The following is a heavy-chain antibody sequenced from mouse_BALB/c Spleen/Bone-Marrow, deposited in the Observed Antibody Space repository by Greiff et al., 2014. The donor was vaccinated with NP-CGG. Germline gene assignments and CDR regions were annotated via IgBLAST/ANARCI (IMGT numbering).Heavy chain of an antibody. CDR2: IHPNSGNT. D-gene: IGHD2-14*01. Sequence: VQLQQSGSVLVRPGTSVNLSCKASGFTFTSSWMHWAKQRPGQGLEWIGDIHPNSGNTYYNEKFKGKATLTVDSSSSTAYVDLSSLTSEDSAVYFCARSYRFWYFDVWGAGTTVTVSP. J-gene: IGHJ1*01. CDR1: GFTFTSSW. CDR3: ARSYRFWYFDV. V-gene: IGHV1S130*01.